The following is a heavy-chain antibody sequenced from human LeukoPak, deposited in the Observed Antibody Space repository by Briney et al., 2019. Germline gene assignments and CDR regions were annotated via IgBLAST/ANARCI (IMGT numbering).Heavy chain of an antibody. Sequence: PGGSLRLSCAASGFTFSSYAMHWVRQAPGKGLEWVAVISYDGSNKYYADSVKGRFTISRDNAKNTLFLQMNSLRAEDTAVYYCVRDGVGAPPFDYWGQGPLVTVSS. V-gene: IGHV3-30-3*01. D-gene: IGHD1-26*01. CDR2: ISYDGSNK. J-gene: IGHJ4*02. CDR3: VRDGVGAPPFDY. CDR1: GFTFSSYA.